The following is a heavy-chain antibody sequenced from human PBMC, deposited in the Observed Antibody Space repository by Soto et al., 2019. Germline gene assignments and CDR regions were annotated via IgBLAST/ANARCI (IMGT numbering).Heavy chain of an antibody. CDR2: ILYDGSNK. CDR3: ARDRGLSPSHMIVVVHYSPDYGMDV. J-gene: IGHJ6*02. V-gene: IGHV3-33*01. CDR1: GFTFSSYG. D-gene: IGHD3-22*01. Sequence: GGSLRLSCAASGFTFSSYGMHWVRQAPGKGLEWVAVILYDGSNKYYADSVKGRFTISRDNSKNTLYLQMNSLRAEDTAVYYCARDRGLSPSHMIVVVHYSPDYGMDVWGQGTTVTVSS.